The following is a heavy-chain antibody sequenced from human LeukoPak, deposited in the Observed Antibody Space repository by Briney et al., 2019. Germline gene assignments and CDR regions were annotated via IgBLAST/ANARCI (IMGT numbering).Heavy chain of an antibody. CDR2: IYYSGST. CDR1: GGSISSYY. Sequence: PSETLSLTCTVSGGSISSYYWSWIRQPPGKGLEWIGSIYYSGSTYYNPSLKSRVTISVDTSKNQFSLKLSSVTAADTAVYYCARGGDYDILTGYYTDDDAFDIWGQGTMVTVSS. V-gene: IGHV4-59*12. CDR3: ARGGDYDILTGYYTDDDAFDI. J-gene: IGHJ3*02. D-gene: IGHD3-9*01.